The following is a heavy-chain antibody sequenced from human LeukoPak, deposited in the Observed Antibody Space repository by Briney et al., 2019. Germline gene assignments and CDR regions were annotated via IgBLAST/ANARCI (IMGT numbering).Heavy chain of an antibody. V-gene: IGHV3-33*01. CDR3: ARDSLYYYDSSGPFDY. D-gene: IGHD3-22*01. Sequence: GRSLRLSCAASGYTFSSYGMHWVRQAPGKGLEWVAVIWYDGSNKYYADSVKGRFTISRDNSKNTLYLQMNSLRAEDTAVYYRARDSLYYYDSSGPFDYWGQGTLVTVSS. J-gene: IGHJ4*02. CDR2: IWYDGSNK. CDR1: GYTFSSYG.